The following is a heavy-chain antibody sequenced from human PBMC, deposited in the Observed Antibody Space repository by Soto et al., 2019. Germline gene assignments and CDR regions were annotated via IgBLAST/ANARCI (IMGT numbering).Heavy chain of an antibody. CDR2: ISYDGSNK. D-gene: IGHD6-19*01. CDR3: AKGDQYSSGWDYSYYCMDV. CDR1: GFTFSSYG. J-gene: IGHJ6*02. Sequence: GGSLRLSCAASGFTFSSYGMHWVRQAPGKGLEWVAVISYDGSNKYYADYVKGRFTISRDNSKNTLYLQMNSLRAEDKAVYSCAKGDQYSSGWDYSYYCMDVWGQGTTVTVSS. V-gene: IGHV3-30*18.